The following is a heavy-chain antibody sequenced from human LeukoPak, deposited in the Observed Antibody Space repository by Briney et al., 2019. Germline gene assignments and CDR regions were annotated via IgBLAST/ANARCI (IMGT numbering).Heavy chain of an antibody. CDR2: IYPGDSDT. D-gene: IGHD6-13*01. Sequence: GESLKISCKGSGYSFSTYWIGWVRQMPGKGLEWMGIIYPGDSDTRYSPSFQGQVTISADKSISTAYLQWSSLKASDTAMYYCARRSSSSLDAFDIWGQGTMVTVSS. CDR1: GYSFSTYW. J-gene: IGHJ3*02. V-gene: IGHV5-51*01. CDR3: ARRSSSSLDAFDI.